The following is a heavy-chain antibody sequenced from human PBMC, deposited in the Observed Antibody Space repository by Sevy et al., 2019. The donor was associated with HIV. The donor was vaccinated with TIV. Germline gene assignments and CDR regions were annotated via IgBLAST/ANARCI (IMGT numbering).Heavy chain of an antibody. J-gene: IGHJ4*02. CDR3: AGAGVGAKGFDY. CDR1: GIIFKSYV. CDR2: ISASGGST. D-gene: IGHD1-26*01. V-gene: IGHV3-23*01. Sequence: GGSLRLSCAASGIIFKSYVMSWVRQAPGKGLEWLSGISASGGSTYYADSVKGRFTISRDNFKSTMYLQMNILRAEDTAVYYCAGAGVGAKGFDYWGQGTLVTVSS.